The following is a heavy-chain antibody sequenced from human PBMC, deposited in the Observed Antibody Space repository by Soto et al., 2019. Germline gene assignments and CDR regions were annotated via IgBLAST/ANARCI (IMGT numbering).Heavy chain of an antibody. CDR1: GFTFSSYA. CDR2: ISGSGDST. Sequence: GGSLRLSCAASGFTFSSYAMRWVRQAPGKGLEWVSAISGSGDSTYYADSVKGRFTTSRDNSKNTLYLQMNSLRAEDTAVYYCGSRGRGNHYYFWGQGTPVTVSS. V-gene: IGHV3-23*01. J-gene: IGHJ4*02. D-gene: IGHD1-26*01. CDR3: GSRGRGNHYYF.